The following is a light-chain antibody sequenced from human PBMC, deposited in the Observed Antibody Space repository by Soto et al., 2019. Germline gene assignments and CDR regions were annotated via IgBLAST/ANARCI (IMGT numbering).Light chain of an antibody. CDR3: QQYNNWPGYT. Sequence: EIVMTQSPATLSVSPGERATLSCRASQSVSSNLAWYQQKPGQAPRLLIYGASTRATGIPARFSGSGSGTEFTLTISSLQSEDVAVYYWQQYNNWPGYTFGQGTKLEIK. J-gene: IGKJ2*01. CDR1: QSVSSN. CDR2: GAS. V-gene: IGKV3-15*01.